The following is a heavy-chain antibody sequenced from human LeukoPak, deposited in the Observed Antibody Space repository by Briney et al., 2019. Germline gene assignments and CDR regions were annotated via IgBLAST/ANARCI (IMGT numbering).Heavy chain of an antibody. J-gene: IGHJ3*02. V-gene: IGHV3-23*01. D-gene: IGHD6-19*01. CDR3: ARGHSSGWYSSAFDI. CDR2: IRADAVTT. CDR1: GFIFSHHG. Sequence: PGGSLRLSCATSGFIFSHHGMNWVRQAPGKGLEWVSGIRADAVTTYYADSVKGRFTISRDNSKNTLYLQMNSLRAEDTAVYYCARGHSSGWYSSAFDIWGQGTMVTVSS.